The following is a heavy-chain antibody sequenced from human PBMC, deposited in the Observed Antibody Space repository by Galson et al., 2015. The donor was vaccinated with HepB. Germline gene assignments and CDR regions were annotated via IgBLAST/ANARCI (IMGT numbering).Heavy chain of an antibody. CDR1: GGSISSYY. D-gene: IGHD6-13*01. CDR2: INNSGST. Sequence: SLTCSVSGGSISSYYWSWIRQPPGKGLEWIGYINNSGSTNYNPSLKSRVTISADKSKNQFSLKLRSVTAADTAVYYCARAPYSSSWYGGFDLWGRGTLVTVSS. CDR3: ARAPYSSSWYGGFDL. J-gene: IGHJ2*01. V-gene: IGHV4-59*01.